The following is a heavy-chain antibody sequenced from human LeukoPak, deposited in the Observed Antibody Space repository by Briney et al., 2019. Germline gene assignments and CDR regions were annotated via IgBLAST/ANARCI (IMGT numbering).Heavy chain of an antibody. CDR3: ARVGHWNDLDYYYYMDV. CDR1: GFTFSSYS. CDR2: ISSGSRHI. Sequence: PGGSLRLSCAVSGFTFSSYSMNWVRQAPGKGLEWVSAISSGSRHINYADSVKGRFTISRDNAENSLYLQMNSLRAEDTAVDYCARVGHWNDLDYYYYMDVWGKGTTVTVSS. J-gene: IGHJ6*03. D-gene: IGHD1-1*01. V-gene: IGHV3-21*01.